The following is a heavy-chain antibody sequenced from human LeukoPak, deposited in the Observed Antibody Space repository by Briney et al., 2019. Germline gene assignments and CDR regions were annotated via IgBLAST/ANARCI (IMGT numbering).Heavy chain of an antibody. V-gene: IGHV3-21*01. J-gene: IGHJ4*02. D-gene: IGHD3-22*01. Sequence: WDRQPPGKGLEWVSCISSSSSYIYYTDSVKGRFTISRDNAKNSLTLQMNSLRAEDTAVYYCARDLKYYDSSGFDYWGQGTLVTVSS. CDR3: ARDLKYYDSSGFDY. CDR2: ISSSSSYI.